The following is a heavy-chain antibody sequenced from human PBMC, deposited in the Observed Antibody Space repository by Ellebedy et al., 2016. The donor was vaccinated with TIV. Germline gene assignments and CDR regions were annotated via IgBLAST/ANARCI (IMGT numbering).Heavy chain of an antibody. J-gene: IGHJ6*01. D-gene: IGHD2-15*01. V-gene: IGHV1-46*01. CDR2: INPSVGST. CDR1: GYTFTNYH. CDR3: ARDRGKGAVVVVAPMFPTAKYFYGMDV. Sequence: ASVKVSCXASGYTFTNYHMHWVRETAGQGLEWLGIINPSVGSTRYAQKFQGRVTMTRDTSTNTVYMDLSSLRAEDTAVYYCARDRGKGAVVVVAPMFPTAKYFYGMDVWGQGTTVTVSS.